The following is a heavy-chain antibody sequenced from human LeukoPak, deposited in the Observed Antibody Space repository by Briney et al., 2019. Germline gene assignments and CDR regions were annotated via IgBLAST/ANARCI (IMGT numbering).Heavy chain of an antibody. V-gene: IGHV4-34*01. CDR1: GGSFSGYY. CDR2: INHSGST. CDR3: ARGLSSYCSGGSCSFTYFDY. D-gene: IGHD2-15*01. Sequence: KASETLSLTCAVYGGSFSGYYWSWIRQPPGKGLEWIGEINHSGSTNYNPSLKSRVTISVDTSKNQFSLKLSSVTAADTAVYYCARGLSSYCSGGSCSFTYFDYWGQGTLVTVSS. J-gene: IGHJ4*02.